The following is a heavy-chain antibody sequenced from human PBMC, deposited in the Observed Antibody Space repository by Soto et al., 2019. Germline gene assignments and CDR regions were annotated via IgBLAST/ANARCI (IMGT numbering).Heavy chain of an antibody. V-gene: IGHV3-21*01. Sequence: PGGSLRLSCAASGFTFINYNMNWVLQAPGKGLEWVSSISSSSSYIYYADSVKGRFTISRDNAKNSLYLQMNSLRAEDTAVYYCASTRRVVYNNDYYYYGMDVWAQGTTVTLSS. D-gene: IGHD1-1*01. J-gene: IGHJ6*02. CDR1: GFTFINYN. CDR3: ASTRRVVYNNDYYYYGMDV. CDR2: ISSSSSYI.